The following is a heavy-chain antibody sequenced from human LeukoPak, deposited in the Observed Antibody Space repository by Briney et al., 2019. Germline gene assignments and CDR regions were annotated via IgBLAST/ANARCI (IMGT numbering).Heavy chain of an antibody. CDR1: GGSISGYY. V-gene: IGHV4-59*08. CDR3: ARHARKHPGHAFDI. J-gene: IGHJ3*02. Sequence: SETLSLTCTVSGGSISGYYWSWIRQPPGKGLEWIGYIYYSGSTNYNPSLKSRVTISVDTSKNQFSLKLSSVTAADTAVYYCARHARKHPGHAFDIWGQGTMVTVSS. CDR2: IYYSGST.